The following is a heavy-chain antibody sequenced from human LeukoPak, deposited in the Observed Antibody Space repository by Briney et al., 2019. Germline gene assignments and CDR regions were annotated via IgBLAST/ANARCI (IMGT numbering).Heavy chain of an antibody. V-gene: IGHV4-39*07. CDR1: GVSISSSSYY. CDR3: ASGTTYYYDSSGPIIDY. CDR2: INHSGSP. J-gene: IGHJ4*02. Sequence: SETLCLTCTVSGVSISSSSYYWGWIPRPPGKGLEGIGDINHSGSPNSNPPLKSRVTISVDTSKNQFSLKLSSVTAADTAVYYCASGTTYYYDSSGPIIDYWGQETLVTVSS. D-gene: IGHD3-22*01.